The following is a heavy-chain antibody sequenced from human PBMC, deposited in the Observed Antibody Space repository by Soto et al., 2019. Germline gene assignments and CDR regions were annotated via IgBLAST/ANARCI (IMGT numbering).Heavy chain of an antibody. J-gene: IGHJ6*02. V-gene: IGHV1-69*13. CDR3: ARDRRGLLDFWSGSYGTDV. Sequence: GASVKVSCKASGGNFSSYAISWVRLAPGQGLEWMGGIIPIFGTANYAQKFQGRVTITADESTSTAYMELSSLRSEDTAVYYCARDRRGLLDFWSGSYGTDVWGQGTTVTVSS. CDR1: GGNFSSYA. D-gene: IGHD3-3*01. CDR2: IIPIFGTA.